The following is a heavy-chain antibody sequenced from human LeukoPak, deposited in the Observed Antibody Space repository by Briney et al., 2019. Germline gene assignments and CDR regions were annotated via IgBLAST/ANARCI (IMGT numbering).Heavy chain of an antibody. J-gene: IGHJ4*02. CDR3: ARGRYSSRSGGYYFDI. V-gene: IGHV3-7*01. CDR2: IKKDGIEK. D-gene: IGHD2-2*01. Sequence: GGSLTLSCVVSGFTLSSDWMSWVRQAPGKGLEWVANIKKDGIEKYYVESVKGRFTISRDNAKNSLYLQMNSLRAEDTAVYYCARGRYSSRSGGYYFDIWGQGTLVTVSS. CDR1: GFTLSSDW.